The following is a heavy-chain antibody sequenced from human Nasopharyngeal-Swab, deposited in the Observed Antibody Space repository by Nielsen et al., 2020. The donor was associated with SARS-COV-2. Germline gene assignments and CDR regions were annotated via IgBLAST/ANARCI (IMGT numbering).Heavy chain of an antibody. CDR1: GFTFSSYA. D-gene: IGHD1-26*01. Sequence: GESLKISCAASGFTFSSYAMSWVRQVPGKGLEWVSGISGSGGSTYYADSVKGRFTISRDYSKNTLYLHMNSLRAEDTAVYYCAKVVDPYVGATTGYFYYGMDVWGQGTTVTVSS. CDR2: ISGSGGST. J-gene: IGHJ6*02. V-gene: IGHV3-23*01. CDR3: AKVVDPYVGATTGYFYYGMDV.